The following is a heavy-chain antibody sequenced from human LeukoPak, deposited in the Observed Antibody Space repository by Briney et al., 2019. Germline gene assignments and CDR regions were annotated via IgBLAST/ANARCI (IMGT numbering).Heavy chain of an antibody. CDR1: GGTFSSYA. D-gene: IGHD3-22*01. Sequence: ASVKVSCKASGGTFSSYAISWVRQAPGQGLEWMGGIIPIFGTANYAQKFQGGVTITADESTSTAYMELSSLRSEDTAVYYCARDYYDSSGAITFDYWGQGALVTVSS. CDR2: IIPIFGTA. J-gene: IGHJ4*02. V-gene: IGHV1-69*01. CDR3: ARDYYDSSGAITFDY.